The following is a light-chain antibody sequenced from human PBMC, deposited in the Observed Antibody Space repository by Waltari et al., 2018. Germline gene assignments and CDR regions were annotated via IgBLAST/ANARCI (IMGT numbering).Light chain of an antibody. V-gene: IGLV1-40*01. CDR2: RNI. CDR3: QTYDTSLSRV. Sequence: QSVLTQPPSVSGAPGQRVTISCPGSSPNPGTGSAVPWYQQFPGTAPKLLIYRNINRPSGVPDRFSGSKSGTSASLVITGLQAEDEADYYCQTYDTSLSRVFGGGTKLTVL. CDR1: SPNPGTGSA. J-gene: IGLJ3*02.